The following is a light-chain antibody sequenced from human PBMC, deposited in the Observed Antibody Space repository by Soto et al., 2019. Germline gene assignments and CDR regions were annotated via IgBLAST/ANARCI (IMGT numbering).Light chain of an antibody. CDR2: GAS. V-gene: IGKV3-20*01. CDR1: QSIRSNS. Sequence: EIVLTQSPGTLSLSPGQRATLSCRASQSIRSNSLAWYQQRPGQAPRLLIYGASSRATGIPDRFSGGGSGTDLSLTISRLETEDFSVYYCQQYGSSPLAFGGGTKVDIX. CDR3: QQYGSSPLA. J-gene: IGKJ4*01.